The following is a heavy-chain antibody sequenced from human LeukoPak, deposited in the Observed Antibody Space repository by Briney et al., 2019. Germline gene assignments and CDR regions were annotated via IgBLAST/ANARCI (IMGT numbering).Heavy chain of an antibody. Sequence: PSETLSLTCTVSDYSISSGYYWGWIRQPPGKGLEWIGSIYHSGSTYYNPSLKSRVTISVDTSKNQFSLNLSSVTAADTAVYYCARFVSDSGYYTSWGQGTLVTVSS. V-gene: IGHV4-38-2*02. D-gene: IGHD3-22*01. CDR1: DYSISSGYY. CDR3: ARFVSDSGYYTS. J-gene: IGHJ5*02. CDR2: IYHSGST.